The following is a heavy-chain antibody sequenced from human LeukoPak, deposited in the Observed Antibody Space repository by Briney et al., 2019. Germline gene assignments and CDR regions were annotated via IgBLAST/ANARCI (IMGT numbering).Heavy chain of an antibody. J-gene: IGHJ2*01. CDR2: IHYSGSA. Sequence: SETLSLTCTVSNGPINTYQWSWIRQPPGKGLEWIGNIHYSGSANYNPSLKSRVVISVDTSKNQFSLKLSSVTAADTAVYYCARDVGRYTYGYRPTEVYWYFDLWGRGTLVTVSS. D-gene: IGHD5-18*01. V-gene: IGHV4-59*12. CDR1: NGPINTYQ. CDR3: ARDVGRYTYGYRPTEVYWYFDL.